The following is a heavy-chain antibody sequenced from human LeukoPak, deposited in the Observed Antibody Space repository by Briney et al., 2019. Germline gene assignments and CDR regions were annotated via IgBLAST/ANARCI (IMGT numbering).Heavy chain of an antibody. D-gene: IGHD6-13*01. CDR3: ARDPDSSSWYPHWFDP. CDR1: GFTLTNYW. CDR2: ISSSGSTI. J-gene: IGHJ5*02. V-gene: IGHV3-11*01. Sequence: GGSLRLSCAASGFTLTNYWMSWVRQAPGKGLEWVSYISSSGSTIYYADSVKGRFTISRDNAKNSLYLQMNSLRAEDTAVYYCARDPDSSSWYPHWFDPWGQGTLVTVSS.